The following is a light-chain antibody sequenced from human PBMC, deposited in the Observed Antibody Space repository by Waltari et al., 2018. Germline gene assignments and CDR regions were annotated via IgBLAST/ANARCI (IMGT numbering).Light chain of an antibody. CDR3: QAWDDSVCG. V-gene: IGLV3-1*01. Sequence: SYELTQPPSVSVTPGQTAKIACSGEELGPKFAYWYQQRPGQSPLLVIYQAPKRPPGIRERFSGSTSGNTTTLTITGAQAIDEADYYCQAWDDSVCGFGGGTRLTVL. J-gene: IGLJ2*01. CDR2: QAP. CDR1: ELGPKF.